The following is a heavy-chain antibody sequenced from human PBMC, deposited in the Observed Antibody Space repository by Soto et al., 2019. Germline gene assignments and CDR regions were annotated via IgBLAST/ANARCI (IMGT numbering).Heavy chain of an antibody. CDR3: ARGSSGYISRWDYFDY. Sequence: PGGSLRLSCAASGFTFTDYALSWVRQAPGKGLEWVATISGIGGSTYLADSVKGRLSISRDNSKNTVSLLMNSLRAEDTAVYFCARGSSGYISRWDYFDYWGRGTLVTVYS. J-gene: IGHJ4*02. CDR2: ISGIGGST. V-gene: IGHV3-23*01. CDR1: GFTFTDYA. D-gene: IGHD6-13*01.